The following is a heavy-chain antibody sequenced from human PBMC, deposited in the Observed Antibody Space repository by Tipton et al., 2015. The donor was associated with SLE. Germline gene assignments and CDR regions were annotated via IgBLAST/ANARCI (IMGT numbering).Heavy chain of an antibody. CDR2: IFYSGST. CDR3: ARHGLQWLTPAEYFQY. CDR1: GGSIRSSSSY. V-gene: IGHV4-39*07. J-gene: IGHJ1*01. Sequence: TLSLTCTVSGGSIRSSSSYWGWIRPPPGKGLEWIGSIFYSGSTSYNPSLQSRVTISVDTSKNQFSLKLSSVTAADTAVYYCARHGLQWLTPAEYFQYWGQGTLITVSS. D-gene: IGHD6-19*01.